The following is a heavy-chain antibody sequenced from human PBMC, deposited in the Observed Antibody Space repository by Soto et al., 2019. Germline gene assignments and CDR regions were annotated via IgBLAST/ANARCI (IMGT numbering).Heavy chain of an antibody. Sequence: SVKVSCKASGFTFTSSAVQWVRQARGQRLEWIGWIVVGSGNTNYAQKFQERVTITRDMSTSTAYMELSSLRSEDTAVYYCAAEVWSGYWRYYYGMDVWGQGTTVTVAS. CDR1: GFTFTSSA. V-gene: IGHV1-58*01. D-gene: IGHD3-3*01. J-gene: IGHJ6*02. CDR3: AAEVWSGYWRYYYGMDV. CDR2: IVVGSGNT.